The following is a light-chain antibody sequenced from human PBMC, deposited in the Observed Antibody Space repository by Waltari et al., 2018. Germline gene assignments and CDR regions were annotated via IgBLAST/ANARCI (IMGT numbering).Light chain of an antibody. Sequence: QSALTQPASVSGSPGQSLTLSCTGSSSDFVPYNLVSWYQQYPGTAPKVMIYEGSKRPSGVSSRFSASKSGNTASLTISVLQAEDEADYYCCSYALRSVVFGGGTKVTVL. CDR3: CSYALRSVV. J-gene: IGLJ2*01. V-gene: IGLV2-23*01. CDR1: SSDFVPYNL. CDR2: EGS.